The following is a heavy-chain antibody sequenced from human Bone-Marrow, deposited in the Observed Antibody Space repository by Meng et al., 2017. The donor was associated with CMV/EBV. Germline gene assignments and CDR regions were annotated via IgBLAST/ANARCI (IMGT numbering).Heavy chain of an antibody. CDR2: IYHSGST. CDR1: GGSISSSNW. Sequence: SETLSLTCAVSGGSISSSNWWSWVRQPPGKGLEWIGEIYHSGSTNYNPSLKSRVTISVDKSKNQFSLKLSSVTAADTAVYYCASRDSSGCYYNWFDPWGQGTLVTVSS. CDR3: ASRDSSGCYYNWFDP. J-gene: IGHJ5*02. D-gene: IGHD3-22*01. V-gene: IGHV4-4*02.